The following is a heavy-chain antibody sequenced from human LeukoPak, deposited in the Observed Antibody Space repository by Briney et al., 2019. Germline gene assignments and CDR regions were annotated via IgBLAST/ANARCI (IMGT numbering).Heavy chain of an antibody. CDR1: ADSVTSYY. V-gene: IGHV4-59*08. CDR3: ARLDCVGDGCYNH. D-gene: IGHD2-21*01. Sequence: PSETQSLTCPLSADSVTSYYTSWIRQPPGKGLEWLGYVSSDGTTNYTPSLRSRVLMSVDMPKNHISRNLTSLTATDTPTNSFARLDCVGDGCYNHWGRGTLVTVSS. CDR2: VSSDGTT. J-gene: IGHJ4*02.